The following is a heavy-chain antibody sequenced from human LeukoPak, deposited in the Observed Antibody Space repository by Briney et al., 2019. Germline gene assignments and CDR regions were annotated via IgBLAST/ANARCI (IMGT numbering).Heavy chain of an antibody. Sequence: PPQSLSLTCSDSGGSFSRYYWNSRRQPPRKKLKLIGYIYYSGSTNYNPSLKSRVAISVDTSKDQFSLKLSSVTAADTAVYYCASYGGSVGHAFEIWGQGTMVTVSS. CDR3: ASYGGSVGHAFEI. CDR1: GGSFSRYY. CDR2: IYYSGST. D-gene: IGHD4-23*01. J-gene: IGHJ3*02. V-gene: IGHV4-59*08.